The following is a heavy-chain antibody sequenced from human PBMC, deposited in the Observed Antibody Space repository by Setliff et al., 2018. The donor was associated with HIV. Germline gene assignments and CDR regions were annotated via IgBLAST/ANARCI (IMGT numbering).Heavy chain of an antibody. D-gene: IGHD2-2*01. Sequence: ASVKVSCKASGGTFSTYAISWVRQAPGQGLEWMGGIVPILNTGNYAPKFQGRVTITADESTTTAYMELNSLRPEDTAVYYCARDKDEGYGSTSFDYWGQGILVTVSS. V-gene: IGHV1-69*13. J-gene: IGHJ4*02. CDR3: ARDKDEGYGSTSFDY. CDR2: IVPILNTG. CDR1: GGTFSTYA.